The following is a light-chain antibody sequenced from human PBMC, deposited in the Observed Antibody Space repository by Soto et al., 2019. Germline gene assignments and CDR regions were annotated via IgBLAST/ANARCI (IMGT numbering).Light chain of an antibody. Sequence: EIVLTQSPDTLSLSPGERATLSCRASQSVSSSLAWYQQKPGQAPRPLISDASNRATGFPARYSGSGSGTGFTLTISRLEPEDFAVYYCQQRSNWPPEVTFGPGTKVDIK. J-gene: IGKJ3*01. CDR1: QSVSSS. CDR2: DAS. CDR3: QQRSNWPPEVT. V-gene: IGKV3-11*01.